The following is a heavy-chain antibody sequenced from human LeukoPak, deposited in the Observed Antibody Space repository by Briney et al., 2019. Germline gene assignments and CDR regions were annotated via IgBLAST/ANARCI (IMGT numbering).Heavy chain of an antibody. CDR2: ISGSGGST. D-gene: IGHD6-13*01. Sequence: ETLSLTCTVSGGSISSYYWSWVRQAPRKGLEWVSAISGSGGSTYYADSVKGRFTISRDNSKNTLYLQMNSLRAEDTAVYYCAKDQPGGYSSSWYSAFDIWGQGTMVTVSS. CDR3: AKDQPGGYSSSWYSAFDI. V-gene: IGHV3-23*01. J-gene: IGHJ3*02. CDR1: GGSISSYY.